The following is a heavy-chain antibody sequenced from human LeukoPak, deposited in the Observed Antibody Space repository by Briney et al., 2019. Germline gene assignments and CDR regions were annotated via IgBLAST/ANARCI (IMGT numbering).Heavy chain of an antibody. J-gene: IGHJ6*02. V-gene: IGHV5-10-1*01. D-gene: IGHD4-17*01. CDR3: ATVTTIYYYYGMDV. CDR1: GYSFTSYW. CDR2: IDPSDSYT. Sequence: GESLKISCKGSGYSFTSYWISWVRQMPGKGLEWMGRIDPSDSYTNYSPSFQGHVTISADKSITTAYLQWSSLRASDTAMYYCATVTTIYYYYGMDVWGQGTTVTVSS.